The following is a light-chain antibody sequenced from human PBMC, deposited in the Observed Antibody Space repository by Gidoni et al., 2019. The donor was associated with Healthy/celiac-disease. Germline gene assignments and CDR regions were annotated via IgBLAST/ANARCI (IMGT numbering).Light chain of an antibody. CDR2: AAS. V-gene: IGKV1-39*01. Sequence: DIQMTQSPSSLSASVGDRVTITCRASQSISSYLNCYQQKPGKAPKLLIYAASSLQSAVPSRFSGSGSGTDFTLTISSLQPEDFATYYCQQSYSTPPTFGGGTKVEIK. CDR1: QSISSY. CDR3: QQSYSTPPT. J-gene: IGKJ4*01.